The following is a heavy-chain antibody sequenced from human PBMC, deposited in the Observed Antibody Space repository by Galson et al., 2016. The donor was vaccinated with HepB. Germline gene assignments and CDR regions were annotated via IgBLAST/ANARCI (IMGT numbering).Heavy chain of an antibody. Sequence: SVKVSCKASGGTFSTFSLDWVRQASGQGLEWMGGIIPARGSTHYSQKFQDRLTVTADESMTTVYMELRSLTSQDTAVYYCAGGDGASAETVGPLLSLGFWGQGTLVTVSS. J-gene: IGHJ4*02. CDR1: GGTFSTFS. CDR3: AGGDGASAETVGPLLSLGF. D-gene: IGHD2/OR15-2a*01. CDR2: IIPARGST. V-gene: IGHV1-69*13.